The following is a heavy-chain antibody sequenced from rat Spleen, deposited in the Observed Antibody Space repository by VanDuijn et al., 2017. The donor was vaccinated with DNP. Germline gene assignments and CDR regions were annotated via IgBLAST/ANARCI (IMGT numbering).Heavy chain of an antibody. Sequence: EVQLVESGGDLVQPGRSLKLSCEASGFTFNNHWMTWIRQVPGKGLEWFASITPSGGSTYYPDSVKGRFTISRDNAKNTLYLQMDSLRSEDTATYYCATQGLPMDHYAMDAWGQGTSVTVSS. V-gene: IGHV5-31*01. D-gene: IGHD1-12*02. CDR2: ITPSGGST. J-gene: IGHJ4*01. CDR3: ATQGLPMDHYAMDA. CDR1: GFTFNNHW.